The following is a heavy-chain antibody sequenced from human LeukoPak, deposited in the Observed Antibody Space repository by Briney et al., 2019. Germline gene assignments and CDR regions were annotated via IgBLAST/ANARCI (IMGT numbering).Heavy chain of an antibody. J-gene: IGHJ4*02. CDR2: ISGSGGST. D-gene: IGHD2-15*01. CDR1: GFTFSSYA. CDR3: AKVERYCSGGSCEGGNYFDY. V-gene: IGHV3-23*01. Sequence: GGSLRLSCAASGFTFSSYAMSWVRQAPGKGLEWVSAISGSGGSTYYADSVKGWFTISRDNSKNTLYLQMNSLRAEDTAVYYCAKVERYCSGGSCEGGNYFDYWGQGTLVTVSS.